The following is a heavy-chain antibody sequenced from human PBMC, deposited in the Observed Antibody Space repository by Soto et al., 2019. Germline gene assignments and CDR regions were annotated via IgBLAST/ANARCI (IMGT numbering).Heavy chain of an antibody. CDR2: IYATGTT. CDR1: GASISGFY. J-gene: IGHJ5*02. Sequence: LSLTCTVSGASISGFYWSWIRKSAGKGLEWIGLIYATGTTDYNPSLKSRVMMSVDTSKKQFSLKLRSVTAADTAAYYCVRDGTKTLRDWFDPWGQGISVTVS. V-gene: IGHV4-4*07. CDR3: VRDGTKTLRDWFDP. D-gene: IGHD1-1*01.